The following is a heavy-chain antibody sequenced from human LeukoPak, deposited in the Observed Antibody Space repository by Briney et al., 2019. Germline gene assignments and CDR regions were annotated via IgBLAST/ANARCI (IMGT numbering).Heavy chain of an antibody. CDR2: ISSSTSYI. CDR1: GFTFSNYS. D-gene: IGHD3-22*01. Sequence: PGGSLRLSCAGSGFTFSNYSMNWVRQAPGKGLEWVSSISSSTSYIYYADSVKGRFTISRDNAKNSLYLQMNSLRAEDTAVYYCARGFLTDYYDSSGYFYFDSWGQGTLVTVSS. J-gene: IGHJ4*02. CDR3: ARGFLTDYYDSSGYFYFDS. V-gene: IGHV3-21*01.